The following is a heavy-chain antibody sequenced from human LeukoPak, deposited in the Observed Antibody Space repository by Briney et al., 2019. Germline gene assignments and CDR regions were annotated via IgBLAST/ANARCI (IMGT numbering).Heavy chain of an antibody. CDR1: GGSISSGYY. D-gene: IGHD1-26*01. Sequence: SETLSLTCTVSGGSISSGYYWGWIRPPPGKGLEWIGIIYHSGSTYYNPSLKSRVTISVDTSKNQFSLKLSSVTAADTAVYYCARKGPRVWELLHFAYWGQGTLVTVSS. CDR2: IYHSGST. V-gene: IGHV4-38-2*02. CDR3: ARKGPRVWELLHFAY. J-gene: IGHJ4*02.